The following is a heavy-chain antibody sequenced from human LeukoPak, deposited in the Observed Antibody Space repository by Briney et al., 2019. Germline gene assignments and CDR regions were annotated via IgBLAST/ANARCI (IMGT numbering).Heavy chain of an antibody. Sequence: ASVKVSCKASGFTFNDFAFNWVRQAPGQGLEWMGWISANNGNTHYAQKFQGRVTMTTDTSTSTAYMELRSLRSDDTAVYYCARDRGANYYGSGSHLFWGQGTLVTVSS. CDR2: ISANNGNT. CDR1: GFTFNDFA. D-gene: IGHD3-10*01. V-gene: IGHV1-18*01. J-gene: IGHJ4*02. CDR3: ARDRGANYYGSGSHLF.